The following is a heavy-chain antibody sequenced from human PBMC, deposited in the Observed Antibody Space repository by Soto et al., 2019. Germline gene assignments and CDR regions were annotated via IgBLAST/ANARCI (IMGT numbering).Heavy chain of an antibody. CDR2: IWYDGSNK. Sequence: QVQLVESGGGVVQPGRSLRLSCAASGFTFSSYGMHWVRQAPGKGLEWVAVIWYDGSNKYYADSVKGRFTISRDNSKNSLYLQMNSRIVDDTAVYYGARGGGLAAMVDYWGQGTLVTVSS. D-gene: IGHD5-18*01. CDR3: ARGGGLAAMVDY. CDR1: GFTFSSYG. V-gene: IGHV3-33*01. J-gene: IGHJ4*02.